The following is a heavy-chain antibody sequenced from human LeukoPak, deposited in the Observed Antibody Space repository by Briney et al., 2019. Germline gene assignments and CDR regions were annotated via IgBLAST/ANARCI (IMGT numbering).Heavy chain of an antibody. J-gene: IGHJ5*02. CDR3: ARLNLNWFDP. CDR1: GFTFSSYA. CDR2: ISYDGSNK. V-gene: IGHV3-30*04. Sequence: GGSLGLSCAASGFTFSSYAMHWVRQAPGKGLEWVAVISYDGSNKYYADSVKGRFTISRDNSKNTLYLQMNSLRAEDTAVYYCARLNLNWFDPWGQGTLVTVSS.